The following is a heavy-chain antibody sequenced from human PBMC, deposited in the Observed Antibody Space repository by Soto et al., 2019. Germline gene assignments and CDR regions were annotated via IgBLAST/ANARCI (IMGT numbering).Heavy chain of an antibody. CDR2: IKSKTDGGTT. Sequence: EVQLVESGGGLVKPGGSLRLSCAASGFTFSNAWMNWVRQAPGKGLEWVGRIKSKTDGGTTDYAAPVKGRFTTSRDDSKNTLYLQMNSLKTEDTAVYYCTTNYDILTGYYMGYYGMAVWGQGTTVTVSS. CDR3: TTNYDILTGYYMGYYGMAV. V-gene: IGHV3-15*07. CDR1: GFTFSNAW. D-gene: IGHD3-9*01. J-gene: IGHJ6*02.